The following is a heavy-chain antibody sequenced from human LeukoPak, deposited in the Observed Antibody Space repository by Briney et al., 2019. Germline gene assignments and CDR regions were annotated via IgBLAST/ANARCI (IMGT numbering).Heavy chain of an antibody. CDR1: GYTFTSYG. D-gene: IGHD1-7*01. CDR3: ARAKTGTTRFDP. J-gene: IGHJ5*02. CDR2: ISAYNGNT. Sequence: ASVKVSCKASGYTFTSYGISWVRQAPGQGLEWMGWISAYNGNTNCAQKLQGRVTMTTDTSTSTAYMELRSLRSDDTAVYYCARAKTGTTRFDPWGQGTLVTVSS. V-gene: IGHV1-18*01.